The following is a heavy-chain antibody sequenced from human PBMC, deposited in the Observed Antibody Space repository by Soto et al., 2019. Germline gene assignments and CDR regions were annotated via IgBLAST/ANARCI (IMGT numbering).Heavy chain of an antibody. CDR3: SKPQYYMDV. Sequence: EVQLVESGGGLVQPGGSLKLSCAASGFTFSGSAMHWVRQASGKGLEWVGRIRSKANNYATAYGASVKGRLTISRDDSKTTAYLQMNSLKTEDTAVYYCSKPQYYMDVWGKGPRSPSP. CDR1: GFTFSGSA. V-gene: IGHV3-73*01. J-gene: IGHJ6*03. CDR2: IRSKANNYAT.